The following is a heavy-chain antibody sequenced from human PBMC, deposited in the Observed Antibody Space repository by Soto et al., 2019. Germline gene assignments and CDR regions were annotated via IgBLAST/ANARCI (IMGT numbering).Heavy chain of an antibody. CDR3: ARDSVQWLVRGYYFDY. CDR1: GYTFTSYG. D-gene: IGHD6-19*01. V-gene: IGHV1-18*04. J-gene: IGHJ4*02. CDR2: ISAYNGNT. Sequence: ASVKVSCKASGYTFTSYGISWGRQSPGQGLEWMGWISAYNGNTNYAQKLQGRVTMTTDTSTSTAYMELRSLRSDDTAVYYCARDSVQWLVRGYYFDYWGQGTLVTVSS.